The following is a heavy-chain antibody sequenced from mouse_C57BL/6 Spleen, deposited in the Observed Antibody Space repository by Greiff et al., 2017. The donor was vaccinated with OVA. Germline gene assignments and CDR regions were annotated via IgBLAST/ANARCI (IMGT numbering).Heavy chain of an antibody. D-gene: IGHD4-1*01. CDR1: GYSFTGYY. CDR3: AVNWDVKGY. V-gene: IGHV1-42*01. J-gene: IGHJ2*01. CDR2: INPSTGGT. Sequence: EVQVVESGPELVKPGASVKISCKASGYSFTGYYMNWVKQSPEKSLEWIGEINPSTGGTTYNQKFKAKATLTVDKSSSTAYMQLKSLTSEDSAVYYCAVNWDVKGYWGQGTTLTVSS.